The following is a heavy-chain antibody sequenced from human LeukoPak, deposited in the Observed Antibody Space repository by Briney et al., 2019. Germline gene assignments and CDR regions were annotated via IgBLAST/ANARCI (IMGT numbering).Heavy chain of an antibody. CDR3: ARDGDYYDSSDPDY. D-gene: IGHD3-22*01. Sequence: PGGSLRLSCAASGFTFSSYVMHWVRQAPGKGLEWVAVISYDGSNKYYADSVKGRFTISRDNSKNTLYLQMNSLRAEDTAVYYCARDGDYYDSSDPDYWDQGTLVTVSS. V-gene: IGHV3-30*04. CDR2: ISYDGSNK. J-gene: IGHJ4*02. CDR1: GFTFSSYV.